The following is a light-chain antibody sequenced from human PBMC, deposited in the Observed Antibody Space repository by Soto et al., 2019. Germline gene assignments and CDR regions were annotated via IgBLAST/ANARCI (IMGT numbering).Light chain of an antibody. J-gene: IGKJ4*01. CDR3: QKYYSAPLT. V-gene: IGKV1-27*01. Sequence: DIQMTQSPSSLSASVGDRVTITCRASQGISNYLAWYQQKPGKVPKLLIYAASTLHSGVPSRFSGSTSGTDFTLPISSLQPEDVGTYYCQKYYSAPLTFGGGTKVEI. CDR2: AAS. CDR1: QGISNY.